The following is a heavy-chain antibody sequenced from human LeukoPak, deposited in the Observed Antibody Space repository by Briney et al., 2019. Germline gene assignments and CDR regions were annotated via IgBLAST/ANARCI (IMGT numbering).Heavy chain of an antibody. V-gene: IGHV1-8*03. CDR2: MNPNSGNT. CDR3: ARAIRNVLRFLEWPQYYFDY. D-gene: IGHD3-3*01. J-gene: IGHJ4*02. Sequence: ASVKVSCKASGYTFTSYDINWVRQATGQGLEWMGWMNPNSGNTGYARKFQGRVTITRNTSISTAYMELSSLRSEDTAVYYCARAIRNVLRFLEWPQYYFDYWGQGTLVTVSS. CDR1: GYTFTSYD.